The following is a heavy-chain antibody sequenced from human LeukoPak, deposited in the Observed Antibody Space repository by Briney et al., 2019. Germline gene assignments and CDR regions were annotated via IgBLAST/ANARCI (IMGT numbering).Heavy chain of an antibody. CDR2: INHSGST. J-gene: IGHJ5*02. V-gene: IGHV4-34*01. D-gene: IGHD6-6*01. CDR3: ARPSIAARRVGNWFDP. CDR1: GGSFSGYY. Sequence: PSETLSLTYAVYGGSFSGYYWSWIRQPPGKGLEWVGEINHSGSTNYNPSLKSRVTISVDTSKNQFSLKLSSVTAADTAVYYCARPSIAARRVGNWFDPWGQGTLVTVSS.